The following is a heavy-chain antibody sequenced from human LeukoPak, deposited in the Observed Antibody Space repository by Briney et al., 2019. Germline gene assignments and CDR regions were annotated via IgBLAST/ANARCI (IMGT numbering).Heavy chain of an antibody. CDR1: GYTFTGYY. J-gene: IGHJ6*02. Sequence: ASVKVSCKASGYTFTGYYMHWVRQAPGQGLEWMGWINPNSGGTNYAQKFQGRVTMTRDTSISTAYMELSRLRSDDTAVYYCAVSYYYYYYGMDVWGQGTTVTVSS. CDR3: AVSYYYYYYGMDV. D-gene: IGHD5/OR15-5a*01. CDR2: INPNSGGT. V-gene: IGHV1-2*02.